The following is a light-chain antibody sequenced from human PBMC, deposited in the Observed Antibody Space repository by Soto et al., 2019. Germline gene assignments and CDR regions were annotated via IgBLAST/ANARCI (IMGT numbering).Light chain of an antibody. V-gene: IGKV3-15*01. CDR1: RNVGSK. CDR2: DAS. J-gene: IGKJ2*01. CDR3: QQYSDWKT. Sequence: ETVMTQSPATLSVSPGERATLSCRASRNVGSKLAWYQQKPGQAPSLLISDASTRATGIPARFSGSVSGTEFTLTNSSMQAEDFAVYYCQQYSDWKTFGQGTKLEIK.